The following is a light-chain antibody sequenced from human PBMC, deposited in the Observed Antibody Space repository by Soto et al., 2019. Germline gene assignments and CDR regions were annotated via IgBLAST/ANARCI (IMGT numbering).Light chain of an antibody. Sequence: QSVLTQPASVSGSPGQSITLSCTGTSSDVGSTFNYVSWYQHHPGKAPRLIMSDVNHRPSGVSDRFSGSKSGNTASLTISGLQAEDEADYFCSAYSTGSTPVLFGGGTKLTVL. CDR1: SSDVGSTFNY. V-gene: IGLV2-14*03. J-gene: IGLJ3*02. CDR2: DVN. CDR3: SAYSTGSTPVL.